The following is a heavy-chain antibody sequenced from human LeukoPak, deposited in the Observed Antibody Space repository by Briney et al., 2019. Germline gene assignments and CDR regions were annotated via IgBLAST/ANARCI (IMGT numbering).Heavy chain of an antibody. CDR2: IKQDGSEK. D-gene: IGHD6-13*01. CDR1: GFTFSSYW. CDR3: ARTVRYSSSPTAVGFDY. V-gene: IGHV3-7*01. Sequence: PGGSLRLSCAASGFTFSSYWMSWVRQAPGKGLEWVANIKQDGSEKYYVDSVKGRFTISRDNAKNSLYLQMNSLGAEDTAVYYCARTVRYSSSPTAVGFDYWGQGTLVTVSS. J-gene: IGHJ4*02.